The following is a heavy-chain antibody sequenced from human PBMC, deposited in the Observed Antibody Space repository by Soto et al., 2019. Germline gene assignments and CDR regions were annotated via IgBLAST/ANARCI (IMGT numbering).Heavy chain of an antibody. V-gene: IGHV5-51*01. CDR1: GDSFTSYW. Sequence: PGESLKISYKGSGDSFTSYWIGWVRQMPGKGLEWMGSIYPGDSDTRYSPSFQGQVTISADKSISTAYLQWSSLKASDTDMDYGARHGLNFPSLSIFGGYHYYYMSVWGKGSTVTVSS. J-gene: IGHJ6*03. D-gene: IGHD3-3*01. CDR3: ARHGLNFPSLSIFGGYHYYYMSV. CDR2: IYPGDSDT.